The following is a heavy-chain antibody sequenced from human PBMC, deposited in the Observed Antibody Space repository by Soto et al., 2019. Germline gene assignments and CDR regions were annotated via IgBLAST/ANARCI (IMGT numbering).Heavy chain of an antibody. CDR2: IYFSGST. V-gene: IGHV4-59*02. J-gene: IGHJ4*02. CDR1: GFTVSTSQ. Sequence: GSLRLSCAASGFTVSTSQMTWVRQAPGKGLEWVAYIYFSGSTNYTPSLKSRVTISVDTSKNQFSLRLSSVTAADTAVYYCARCIAAAGTSIDYWGQGTLVTVSS. D-gene: IGHD6-13*01. CDR3: ARCIAAAGTSIDY.